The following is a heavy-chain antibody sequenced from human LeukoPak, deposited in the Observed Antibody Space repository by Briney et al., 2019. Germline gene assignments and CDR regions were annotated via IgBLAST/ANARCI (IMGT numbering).Heavy chain of an antibody. V-gene: IGHV4-30-2*01. D-gene: IGHD3-3*01. J-gene: IGHJ4*02. Sequence: SETLSLTCTVSGGSISSGGYYWSWIRQPPGKGLEWIGYIYHSGSTYYNPSLKSRVTISVDRSKNQFSLKLSSVTAADTAVYYCARCPYYDFWSGYYPDYWGQGTLVTVSS. CDR3: ARCPYYDFWSGYYPDY. CDR2: IYHSGST. CDR1: GGSISSGGYY.